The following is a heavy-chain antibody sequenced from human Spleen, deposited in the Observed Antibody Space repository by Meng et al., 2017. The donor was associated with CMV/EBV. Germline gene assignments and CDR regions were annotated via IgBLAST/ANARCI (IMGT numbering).Heavy chain of an antibody. J-gene: IGHJ4*02. CDR2: IIPIFGTA. CDR1: TFSSYA. D-gene: IGHD2-2*01. V-gene: IGHV1-69*05. CDR3: ARLGYCSSTSCRDDYSLDY. Sequence: TFSSYAISWGRQAPGQRLEWMGGIIPIFGTANYAQKFQGRVTITTDESTSTAYMELSSLRSEDTAVYYCARLGYCSSTSCRDDYSLDYWGQGTLVTVSS.